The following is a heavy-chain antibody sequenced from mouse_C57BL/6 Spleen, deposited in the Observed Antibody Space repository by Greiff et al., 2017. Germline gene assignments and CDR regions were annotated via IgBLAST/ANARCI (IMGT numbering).Heavy chain of an antibody. Sequence: EVQLVESGGGLVKPGGSLKLSCAASGFTFSSYAMSWVRQTPEKRLEWVATISDGGSYTYYPDNVKGRFPISRDNAKNNLYLQMSHLKSEDTAMYYCARDLGRGFAYWGQGALVTVSA. CDR2: ISDGGSYT. D-gene: IGHD4-1*01. CDR1: GFTFSSYA. CDR3: ARDLGRGFAY. V-gene: IGHV5-4*01. J-gene: IGHJ3*01.